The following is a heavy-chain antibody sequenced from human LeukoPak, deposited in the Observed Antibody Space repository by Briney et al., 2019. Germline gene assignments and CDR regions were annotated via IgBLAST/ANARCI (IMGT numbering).Heavy chain of an antibody. D-gene: IGHD6-13*01. CDR3: ARDNSSSWGEYRWFDP. V-gene: IGHV7-4-1*02. CDR2: INTNTGNP. J-gene: IGHJ5*02. Sequence: ASVKVSCKASGYTFTSYAMNWVRQAPGQGLEWMGWINTNTGNPTYAQGFTGRFVFSLDTSVSTAYLQISSLKAEDTAVYYCARDNSSSWGEYRWFDPWGQGTLVTVSS. CDR1: GYTFTSYA.